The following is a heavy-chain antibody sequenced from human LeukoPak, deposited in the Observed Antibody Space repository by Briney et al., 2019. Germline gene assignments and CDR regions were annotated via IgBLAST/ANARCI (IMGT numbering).Heavy chain of an antibody. V-gene: IGHV3-23*01. CDR3: AKPQLGATYYYFDY. CDR2: ISGSGGST. CDR1: GFTFSSYA. Sequence: GGSLRLSCAASGFTFSSYAMSWVRQAPGKGLEWVSAISGSGGSTYYADYVKGRFTISRDTSKNTLYLRMNSLRAEDTAVYYSAKPQLGATYYYFDYWGQGTLVTVSS. D-gene: IGHD1-26*01. J-gene: IGHJ4*02.